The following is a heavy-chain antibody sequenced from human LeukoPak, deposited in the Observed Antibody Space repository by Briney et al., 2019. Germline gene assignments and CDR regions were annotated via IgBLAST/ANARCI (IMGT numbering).Heavy chain of an antibody. J-gene: IGHJ6*02. Sequence: PSETLSLTCSVSGGSINSYYWNWIRRPPGKGLEWIGYIYYNGNTNYSPSLKSRVTMPVDTSKNLFSLKVSSVTAADTAVYYCARGRSNYYGMDVWGQGTTVTVSS. CDR1: GGSINSYY. CDR3: ARGRSNYYGMDV. D-gene: IGHD1-26*01. CDR2: IYYNGNT. V-gene: IGHV4-59*01.